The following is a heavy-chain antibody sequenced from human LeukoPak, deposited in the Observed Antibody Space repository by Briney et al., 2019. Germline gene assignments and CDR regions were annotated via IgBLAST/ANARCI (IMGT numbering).Heavy chain of an antibody. J-gene: IGHJ4*02. CDR1: GFTVSSNY. V-gene: IGHV3-53*01. CDR2: VYNGGTT. D-gene: IGHD6-19*01. CDR3: ARQDSSGLY. Sequence: GGSLSLSCAASGFTVSSNYMSWVRQAPGKGLEWVSFVYNGGTTYYADSVKGRFTISRDNSKNTLYLQVNSLRAEDTARYYCARQDSSGLYWGQGTLVTVSS.